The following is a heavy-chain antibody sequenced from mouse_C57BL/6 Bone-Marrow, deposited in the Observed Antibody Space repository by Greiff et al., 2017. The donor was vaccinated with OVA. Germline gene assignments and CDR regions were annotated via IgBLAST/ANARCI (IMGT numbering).Heavy chain of an antibody. V-gene: IGHV7-3*01. CDR2: IRNKANGYTT. CDR3: ASQIRFAY. J-gene: IGHJ3*01. CDR1: GFTFTDYY. Sequence: EVMLVESGGGLVQPGGSLSLSCAASGFTFTDYYMSWVRQPPGKALEWLGFIRNKANGYTTEYSASVKGRFTISRDNSQSILYLQMNALIAEDSATYYCASQIRFAYWGQGTLVTVSA. D-gene: IGHD5-1-1*01.